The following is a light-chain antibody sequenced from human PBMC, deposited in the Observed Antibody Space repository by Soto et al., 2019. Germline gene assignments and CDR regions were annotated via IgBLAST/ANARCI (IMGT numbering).Light chain of an antibody. CDR1: QSVGSN. J-gene: IGKJ1*01. CDR2: GAS. V-gene: IGKV3-15*01. CDR3: QEYNNWPPWT. Sequence: EIVVTQSPSTLSVSPGERVTLSCRASQSVGSNLAWYQQRPGQAPRLLIYGASTRATGIPARFSGSGSGTGFTLTISSLQSEDFAVYYCQEYNNWPPWTFGQGTKVDIK.